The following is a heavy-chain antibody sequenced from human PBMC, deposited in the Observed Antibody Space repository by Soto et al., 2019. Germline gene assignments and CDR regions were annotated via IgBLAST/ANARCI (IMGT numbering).Heavy chain of an antibody. CDR1: DFTFSFGSYG. V-gene: IGHV3-23*01. CDR2: ISPDGRGT. CDR3: AKDPSTGPADY. D-gene: IGHD3-9*01. J-gene: IGHJ4*02. Sequence: PGGSLRLSCAASDFTFSFGSYGMNWVRQAPGKGLEWVATISPDGRGTHYADSVKGRFTISRDNSKSTLSLQMDGLRAGDTAVYYCAKDPSTGPADYWGQGTLVTVSS.